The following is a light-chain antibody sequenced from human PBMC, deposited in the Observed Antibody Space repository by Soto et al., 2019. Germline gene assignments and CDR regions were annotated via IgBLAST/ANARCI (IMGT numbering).Light chain of an antibody. CDR1: QSISRH. V-gene: IGKV3-11*01. Sequence: DIVLTQSPATLSLSPGERATLSCRASQSISRHLAWYQQKPGQAPRLLIYDASNRATGIPARFSGSGSGTDFTLPISSLEPEDFAVYYCQQHNNWPPVTFGGGTKVEIK. J-gene: IGKJ4*01. CDR2: DAS. CDR3: QQHNNWPPVT.